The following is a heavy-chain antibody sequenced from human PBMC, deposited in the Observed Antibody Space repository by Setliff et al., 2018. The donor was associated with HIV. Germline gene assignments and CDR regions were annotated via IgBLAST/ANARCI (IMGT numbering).Heavy chain of an antibody. CDR1: GGSISGYY. D-gene: IGHD1-1*01. CDR2: IHYSGSS. CDR3: ARFQAWQLGRRGGYYYYMDV. J-gene: IGHJ6*03. V-gene: IGHV4-59*01. Sequence: SETLSLTCTVSGGSISGYYWSWVRQPPEKRLELIGSIHYSGSSDYNPSLKSRITISVDMSRNQFSLVLSSVTAANTAVYYCARFQAWQLGRRGGYYYYMDVWGKGTTVTVSS.